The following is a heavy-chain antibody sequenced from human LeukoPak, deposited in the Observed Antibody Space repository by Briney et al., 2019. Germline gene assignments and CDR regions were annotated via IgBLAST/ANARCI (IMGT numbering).Heavy chain of an antibody. CDR1: GGSFSGYY. V-gene: IGHV4-34*01. Sequence: SETLSLTCAVYGGSFSGYYWSWIRQPPGKGLEWIGEINHSGSTNYNPSLKSRVTISVDTSKNQFSLKLSSVTAADTAVYYCARGVPYCSGGSCFPNWFDPWGQGTLVTVSS. CDR2: INHSGST. J-gene: IGHJ5*02. CDR3: ARGVPYCSGGSCFPNWFDP. D-gene: IGHD2-15*01.